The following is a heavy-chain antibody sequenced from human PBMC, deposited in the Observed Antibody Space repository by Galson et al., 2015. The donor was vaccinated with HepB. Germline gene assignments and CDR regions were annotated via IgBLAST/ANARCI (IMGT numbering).Heavy chain of an antibody. D-gene: IGHD2-8*01. CDR3: AREMMEDIVLMATRKPYYYMDV. CDR2: ISSSSSTI. J-gene: IGHJ6*03. CDR1: GFTFSSYS. Sequence: SLRLSCAASGFTFSSYSMNWVRQAPGKGLEWVSYISSSSSTIYYADSVKGRFTISRDNAKNSLYLQMNSLRDEDTAVYYCAREMMEDIVLMATRKPYYYMDVWGKGTTVTVSS. V-gene: IGHV3-48*02.